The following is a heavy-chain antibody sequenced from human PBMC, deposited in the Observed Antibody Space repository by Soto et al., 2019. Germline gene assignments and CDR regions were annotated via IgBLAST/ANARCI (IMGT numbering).Heavy chain of an antibody. CDR1: GYTFTSYT. J-gene: IGHJ4*02. V-gene: IGHV1-3*01. Sequence: QVQLEQSGAEVKKPGASVKVSCKTSGYTFTSYTLHWVRQAPGQGLEWMGWINAGNGREKYSQRFQDRVSLSTDKPAPTAYMELGSLSSKNPPLYYWAGGGGWVGEASFDSWGQGTLVTVSS. D-gene: IGHD3-10*01. CDR2: INAGNGRE. CDR3: AGGGGWVGEASFDS.